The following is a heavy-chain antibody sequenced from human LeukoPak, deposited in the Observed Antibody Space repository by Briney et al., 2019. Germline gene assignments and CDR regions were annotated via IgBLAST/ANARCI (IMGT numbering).Heavy chain of an antibody. V-gene: IGHV1-2*02. CDR3: ARGPGTYYYYMDV. D-gene: IGHD1-1*01. J-gene: IGHJ6*03. Sequence: ASVKVSCKASGYTFTGYYMHWVRQAPGQGLEWMEWINPNSGGTNYAQKFQGRVTMTRDTSISTAYMELSRLRSDDTAVYYCARGPGTYYYYMDVWGKGTTVTISS. CDR2: INPNSGGT. CDR1: GYTFTGYY.